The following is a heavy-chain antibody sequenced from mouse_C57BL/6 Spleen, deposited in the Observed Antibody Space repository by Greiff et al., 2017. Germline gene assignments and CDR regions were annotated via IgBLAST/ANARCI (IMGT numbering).Heavy chain of an antibody. J-gene: IGHJ3*01. D-gene: IGHD3-2*02. Sequence: QVQLQQSGPELVKPGASVKISCKASGYAFSSSWMNWVKQRPGKGLEWIGRIYPGDGDTNYNGKFKGKATLTADKSSSTAYMQLSSLTSEDSAVYFCARGETAQAKSFAYWGQGTLVTVSS. CDR1: GYAFSSSW. V-gene: IGHV1-82*01. CDR3: ARGETAQAKSFAY. CDR2: IYPGDGDT.